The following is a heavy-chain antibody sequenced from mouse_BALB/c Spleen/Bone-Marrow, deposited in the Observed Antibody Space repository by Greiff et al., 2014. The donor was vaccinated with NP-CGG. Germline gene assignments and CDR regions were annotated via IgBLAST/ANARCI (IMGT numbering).Heavy chain of an antibody. CDR1: GYTFSNYW. CDR3: ARASVVPYYFDF. V-gene: IGHV1-9*01. J-gene: IGHJ2*01. D-gene: IGHD1-1*01. CDR2: ILPGSGTA. Sequence: QVQLQQSGAELMKPGASVKISCKATGYTFSNYWIDWVKQRPGHGLEWIGEILPGSGTANYNEKFKGKATFTADTSSNTAYMQLSSLTSEDSDLYYCARASVVPYYFDFWGQGTTLTVPS.